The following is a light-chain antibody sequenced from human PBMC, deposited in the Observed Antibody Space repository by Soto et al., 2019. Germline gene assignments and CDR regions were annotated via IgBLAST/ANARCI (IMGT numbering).Light chain of an antibody. CDR1: QTVGNNY. Sequence: EIVLTQSPGTLSLSPGERATRSCRASQTVGNNYLDWYQQKPGQAPRLLIYGASSRATVIPDRFSGSGSGTDFTRTISILEPEDFAVYYCRQSATSPRTFGQGTKVEIK. J-gene: IGKJ1*01. CDR2: GAS. CDR3: RQSATSPRT. V-gene: IGKV3-20*01.